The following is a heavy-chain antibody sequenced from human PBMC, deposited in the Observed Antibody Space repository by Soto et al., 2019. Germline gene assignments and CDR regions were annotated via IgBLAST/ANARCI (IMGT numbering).Heavy chain of an antibody. CDR3: ASGASRWYPYFFDS. V-gene: IGHV1-69*01. CDR2: IIPYYNTL. J-gene: IGHJ4*02. D-gene: IGHD6-13*01. CDR1: EGTFNSYA. Sequence: QAQVVQSGAEVRKPGSSVKLSCKASEGTFNSYAIAWVRQAPGQGLEWMGGIIPYYNTLNYAQKFQDRVTITADGSTNTVYMELRSLRSDDTAVYFCASGASRWYPYFFDSWAQGPLVTVSS.